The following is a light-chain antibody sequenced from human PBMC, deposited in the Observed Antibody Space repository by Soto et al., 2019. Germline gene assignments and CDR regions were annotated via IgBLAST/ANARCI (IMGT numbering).Light chain of an antibody. Sequence: DIVMTQSPDSLAVSLAERATINCRSSQSVLYSSNNENYLAWYQQKAGQPPKLLIYWASTRESGVPDRFSGSGSGTDFTLSISSLQAEDVAVYYCQQYYSTPLTFGGGNRVEIK. CDR1: QSVLYSSNNENY. CDR3: QQYYSTPLT. J-gene: IGKJ4*01. CDR2: WAS. V-gene: IGKV4-1*01.